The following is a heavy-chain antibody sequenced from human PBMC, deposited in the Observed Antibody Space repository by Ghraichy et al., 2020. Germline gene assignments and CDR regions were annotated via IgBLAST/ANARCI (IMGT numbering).Heavy chain of an antibody. J-gene: IGHJ4*02. CDR1: GFTFSSYS. D-gene: IGHD6-19*01. Sequence: LSLTCAASGFTFSSYSMNWVRQAPGKGLEWVSSISSSSSYIYYADSVKGRFTISRDNAKNSLYLQMNSLRAEDTAVYYCAREVPSRGSGWYYFDYWGQGTLVTVSS. CDR3: AREVPSRGSGWYYFDY. V-gene: IGHV3-21*01. CDR2: ISSSSSYI.